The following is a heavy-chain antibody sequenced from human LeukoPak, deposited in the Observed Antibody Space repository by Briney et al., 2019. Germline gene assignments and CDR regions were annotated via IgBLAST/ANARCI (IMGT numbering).Heavy chain of an antibody. V-gene: IGHV4-34*01. CDR1: GGSFSGYY. CDR3: ARVTGFGDYVWGSYRYTHDY. CDR2: INHSGST. D-gene: IGHD3-16*02. Sequence: SETLSLTCAVYGGSFSGYYWSWIRQPPGKGLEWIGEINHSGSTNYNPSLKSRVTMSVDTSKNQFSLKLSSVTAADTAVYYCARVTGFGDYVWGSYRYTHDYWGQGTLVTVSS. J-gene: IGHJ4*02.